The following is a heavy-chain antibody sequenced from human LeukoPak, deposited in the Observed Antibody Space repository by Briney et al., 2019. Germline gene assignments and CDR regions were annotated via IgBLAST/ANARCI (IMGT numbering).Heavy chain of an antibody. D-gene: IGHD2-2*01. CDR2: ISAYNGNT. CDR1: GYTFTSYG. V-gene: IGHV1-18*01. CDR3: ARLIVPAAMLDYYYYMDV. Sequence: GASVKVSCKASGYTFTSYGISWVRQAPGQGLEWMGWISAYNGNTNYAQKLQGRVTMTTDTSTSTAYMELRSLRSDDTAVYYCARLIVPAAMLDYYYYMDVWGKGTTVTVSS. J-gene: IGHJ6*03.